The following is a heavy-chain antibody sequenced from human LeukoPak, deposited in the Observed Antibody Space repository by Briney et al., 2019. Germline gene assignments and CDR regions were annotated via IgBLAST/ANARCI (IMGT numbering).Heavy chain of an antibody. CDR1: GFTFNNSW. J-gene: IGHJ2*01. Sequence: GGSLRLSCAVSGFTFNNSWRTWVRQAPGKGLEWVANINQDGSEMYYVDSVKGRFTISRDSAKNSLCLQMNSLRAEDTAVYYCARPKDSRPWEDFDLWGRGTRLTVSS. CDR3: ARPKDSRPWEDFDL. V-gene: IGHV3-7*01. CDR2: INQDGSEM. D-gene: IGHD1-26*01.